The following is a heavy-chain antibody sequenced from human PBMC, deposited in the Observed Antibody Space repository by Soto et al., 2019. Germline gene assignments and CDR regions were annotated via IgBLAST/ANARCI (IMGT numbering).Heavy chain of an antibody. CDR3: SRDRPTSPMDV. V-gene: IGHV1-2*02. J-gene: IGHJ6*02. CDR2: INPNSGVT. CDR1: GYTFTGYY. Sequence: QVQLVQSGAEVKKPGASVKVSCKASGYTFTGYYMHWVRQAPGQGLEWMGWINPNSGVTNYAQKCQGRVTMTRDPSISTAYMELSRLRSDDTAVYYCSRDRPTSPMDVWGQGTTVTVSS.